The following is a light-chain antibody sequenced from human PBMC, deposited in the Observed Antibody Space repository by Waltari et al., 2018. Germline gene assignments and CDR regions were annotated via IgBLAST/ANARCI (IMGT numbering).Light chain of an antibody. J-gene: IGKJ1*01. Sequence: IVSTQSPGTLSLSPGERATLSFRASQGVSRSLAWYQQKPGQAPKLLIYGASTRATGIPDRFTGSGFGTDFSLTISRLEPEDFAIYFCQHYVRLPATFGQGTKVEIK. CDR1: QGVSRS. CDR2: GAS. CDR3: QHYVRLPAT. V-gene: IGKV3-20*01.